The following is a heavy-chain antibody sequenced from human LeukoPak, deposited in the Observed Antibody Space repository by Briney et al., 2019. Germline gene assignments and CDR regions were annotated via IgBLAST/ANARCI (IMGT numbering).Heavy chain of an antibody. D-gene: IGHD1-1*01. CDR1: GFTFSSYA. CDR2: ISYDGSNK. CDR3: ARESLGTIYYYYGMDV. V-gene: IGHV3-30-3*01. J-gene: IGHJ6*02. Sequence: PGGSLRLSCAASGFTFSSYAMHWVRQAPGKGLEWVAVISYDGSNKYYADSVKGRFTISRDNAKNTLYLQMNSLRAEDTAVYYCARESLGTIYYYYGMDVWGQGTTVTVSS.